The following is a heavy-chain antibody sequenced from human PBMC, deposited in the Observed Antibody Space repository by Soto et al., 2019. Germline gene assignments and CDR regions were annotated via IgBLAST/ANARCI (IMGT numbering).Heavy chain of an antibody. Sequence: ASVKVSCKVSGYTLTELSMHWVRQAPGKGLEWMGGFDPEDGETIYAQKFQGRVTMTEDTSTDTAYMELSSLRSEDTAVYYCATVPICSGGSCFHYYFDYWGQGTLVTVSS. J-gene: IGHJ4*02. D-gene: IGHD2-15*01. CDR2: FDPEDGET. CDR3: ATVPICSGGSCFHYYFDY. V-gene: IGHV1-24*01. CDR1: GYTLTELS.